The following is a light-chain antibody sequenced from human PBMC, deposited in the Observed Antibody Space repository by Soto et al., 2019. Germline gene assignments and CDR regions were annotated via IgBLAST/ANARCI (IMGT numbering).Light chain of an antibody. CDR3: QKYDDAPLS. CDR1: GGIGNY. V-gene: IGKV1-27*01. Sequence: DIQLTQSPSFLSASIGDRVTSTCLAGGGIGNYLAWYRQKTGKVPNLLIYAASTLQSGVSSRLSGSRSGTHFTITLSSLQPGDVATYYCQKYDDAPLSFGGAPNVDIK. CDR2: AAS. J-gene: IGKJ4*01.